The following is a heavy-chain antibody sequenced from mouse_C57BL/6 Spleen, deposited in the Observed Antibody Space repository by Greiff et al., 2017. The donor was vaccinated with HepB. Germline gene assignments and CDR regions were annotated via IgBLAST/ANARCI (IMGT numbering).Heavy chain of an antibody. D-gene: IGHD4-1*01. CDR2: ISYDGSN. CDR3: ARDTGTSNYFDY. Sequence: ESGPGLVKPSQSLSLTCSVTGYSITSGYYWNWIRQFPGNKLEWMGYISYDGSNNYNPSLKNRISITRDTSKNQFFLKLNSVTTEDTAIYYCARDTGTSNYFDYWGQGTTLTVSS. J-gene: IGHJ2*01. V-gene: IGHV3-6*01. CDR1: GYSITSGYY.